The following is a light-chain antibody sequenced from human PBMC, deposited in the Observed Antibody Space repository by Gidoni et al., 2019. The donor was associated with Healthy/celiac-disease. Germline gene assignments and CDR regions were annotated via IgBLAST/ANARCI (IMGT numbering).Light chain of an antibody. Sequence: IVLTQSPATLSLTPGERATLSCRASQSVSSYLAWYQQKPGQAPRLLIYDASNRATGIPARFSGSGSGTDFTRNISSLEPEDFAVYYCQQRSNWPRTFGQGTRLEIK. J-gene: IGKJ5*01. CDR2: DAS. CDR1: QSVSSY. V-gene: IGKV3-11*01. CDR3: QQRSNWPRT.